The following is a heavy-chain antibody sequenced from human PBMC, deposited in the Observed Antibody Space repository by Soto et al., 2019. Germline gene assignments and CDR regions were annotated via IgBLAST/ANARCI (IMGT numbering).Heavy chain of an antibody. V-gene: IGHV1-8*01. D-gene: IGHD6-6*01. CDR2: MNPNSGNT. CDR3: ARDEQLFPTLSDGMDV. CDR1: GYTFTSYD. J-gene: IGHJ6*02. Sequence: QVQLVQSGAEVKKPGASVKVSCKASGYTFTSYDINWVRQATGQGLEWMGWMNPNSGNTGYAQKFQGRVTMTRNTSISTAYMELSSLRSEDTAVYYCARDEQLFPTLSDGMDVWGQGTTVTVSS.